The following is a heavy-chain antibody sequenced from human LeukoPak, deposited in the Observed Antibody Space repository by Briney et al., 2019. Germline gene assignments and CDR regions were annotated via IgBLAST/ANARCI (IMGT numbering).Heavy chain of an antibody. CDR3: AKDREYYYDSSGTDY. V-gene: IGHV3-30*18. D-gene: IGHD3-22*01. J-gene: IGHJ4*02. CDR1: GFTFSSYG. Sequence: GGSLRLSCAASGFTFSSYGMHWVRQAPGKGLEWVAVISYDGSNKYYADSVKGRFTISRDNSKNTLYLQMSSLRAEDTAVYYCAKDREYYYDSSGTDYWGQGTLVTVSS. CDR2: ISYDGSNK.